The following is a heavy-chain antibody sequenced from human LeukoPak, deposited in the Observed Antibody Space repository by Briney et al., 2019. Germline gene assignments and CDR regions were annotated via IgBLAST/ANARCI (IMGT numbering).Heavy chain of an antibody. CDR2: INHSGST. D-gene: IGHD3-10*01. J-gene: IGHJ4*02. Sequence: PSEPLSLTCAVYGGSFSGYYWSWIRQPPGKGLEWIGEINHSGSTNYNPSLKRRVTISVDTSKNQFSLKLSSVTAADTAVYYCARDTVQGRYFDYWGQGTLVTVSS. V-gene: IGHV4-34*01. CDR1: GGSFSGYY. CDR3: ARDTVQGRYFDY.